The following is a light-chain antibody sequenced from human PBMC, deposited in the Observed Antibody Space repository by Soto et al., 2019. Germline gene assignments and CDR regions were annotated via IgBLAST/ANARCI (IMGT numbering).Light chain of an antibody. CDR1: QGILDSSNNKNY. V-gene: IGKV4-1*01. Sequence: DIVMTQSPDSLAVSLGERATINCKSSQGILDSSNNKNYLAWYQQKPGQPPNLLIYWASTRESGVPDRFSGSGSGTDFTLTISTLQAEDVAVYYCQQYYTTPQTFGGGTKVEI. CDR2: WAS. CDR3: QQYYTTPQT. J-gene: IGKJ4*01.